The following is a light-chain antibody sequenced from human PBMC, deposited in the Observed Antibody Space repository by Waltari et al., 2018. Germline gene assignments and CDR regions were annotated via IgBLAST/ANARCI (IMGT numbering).Light chain of an antibody. Sequence: QSVLTQPPSVSAAPGQRVTISCSGGSPNIGNTYVSCYRQFPGTAPKLLIYENTERPSGIPGRFSGSKSGTSATLDITGLQAGDEADYYCGTWDSSLSGAVFGGGTHLTVL. CDR3: GTWDSSLSGAV. CDR1: SPNIGNTY. J-gene: IGLJ7*01. CDR2: ENT. V-gene: IGLV1-51*02.